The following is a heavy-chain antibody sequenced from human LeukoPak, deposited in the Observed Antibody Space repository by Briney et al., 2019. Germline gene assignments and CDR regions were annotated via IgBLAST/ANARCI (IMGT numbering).Heavy chain of an antibody. CDR3: AKGRRGVVTAIFDY. D-gene: IGHD2-21*02. Sequence: AGGSLRLSCAASGITFSTYAMNWVRQAPGKGLEWVSSLSGSGGSTYYADPVKGRFTISRDNSKNTLYLQVNSLRAEDTAIYYCAKGRRGVVTAIFDYWGQGTLVTVSS. J-gene: IGHJ4*02. V-gene: IGHV3-23*01. CDR2: LSGSGGST. CDR1: GITFSTYA.